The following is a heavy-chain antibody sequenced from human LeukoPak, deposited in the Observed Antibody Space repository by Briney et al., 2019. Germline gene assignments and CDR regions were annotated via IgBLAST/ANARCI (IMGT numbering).Heavy chain of an antibody. CDR1: GGAFSDYF. CDR3: SRDVVVEPAAIHYGMAV. D-gene: IGHD2-2*01. J-gene: IGHJ6*01. V-gene: IGHV4-34*01. CDR2: INHSGRT. Sequence: SETLCLTCAVSGGAFSDYFWGWIRQPPGKGLEWIGGINHSGRTYYNPSLTSRVSTSVDTSKNKFPLNLSSVPAADTAVYYSSRDVVVEPAAIHYGMAVWGQDTTDTVHS.